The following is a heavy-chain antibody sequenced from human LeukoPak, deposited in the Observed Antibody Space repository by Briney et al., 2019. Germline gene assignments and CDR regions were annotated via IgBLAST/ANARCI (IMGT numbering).Heavy chain of an antibody. CDR3: ARDLASSDV. CDR2: IKQAGSEK. CDR1: GFTFSSYW. Sequence: PGGSLRLSCAASGFTFSSYWMSWVRQAPGKGLEWVANIKQAGSEKYYVDSVKGRFTISRDNAKNSLYLQMNSLRADDTALYYCARDLASSDVWGKGTTVTLSS. D-gene: IGHD3-16*01. V-gene: IGHV3-7*03. J-gene: IGHJ6*04.